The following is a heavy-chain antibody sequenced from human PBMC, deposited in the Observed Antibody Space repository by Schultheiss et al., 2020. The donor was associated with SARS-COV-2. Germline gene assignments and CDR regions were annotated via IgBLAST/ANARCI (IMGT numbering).Heavy chain of an antibody. CDR3: ARVGTAAGSGVTTLEHGMDV. D-gene: IGHD6-13*01. Sequence: GESLKISCAASGFTFSTYGMHWVRQAPGKGLEWVAVIWDDGRNKFYADSVQGRFTISRDNSKKTLYLHMNSLRAEDTALYYCARVGTAAGSGVTTLEHGMDVWGQGTTVTVSS. V-gene: IGHV3-33*01. CDR2: IWDDGRNK. J-gene: IGHJ6*02. CDR1: GFTFSTYG.